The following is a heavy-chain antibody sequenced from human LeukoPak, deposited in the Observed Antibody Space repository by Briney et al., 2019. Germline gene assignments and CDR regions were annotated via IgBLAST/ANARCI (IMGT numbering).Heavy chain of an antibody. V-gene: IGHV1-46*01. CDR3: ARALPHRRLMDTTMEQHWFDP. Sequence: ASVKVSRKASGYTFTSYYMHWMRQAPAQGLEWMGIINPSGGSTSYAQKFQGRVTMTRAMSTSTVYMELSSLRSEDTAMYYCARALPHRRLMDTTMEQHWFDPWGQGTLVTVSS. J-gene: IGHJ5*02. CDR1: GYTFTSYY. CDR2: INPSGGST. D-gene: IGHD5-18*01.